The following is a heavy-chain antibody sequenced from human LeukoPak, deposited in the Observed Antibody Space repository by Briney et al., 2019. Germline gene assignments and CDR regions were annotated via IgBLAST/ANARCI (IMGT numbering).Heavy chain of an antibody. Sequence: SETLSLTCTVSGGSISSYYWSWIRQPPGKGLEWIGYIYYSGSTNYNPSLKSRVTISVDTSKNQFSLKLSSVTAADTAAYYCARDRTNSSGYEWGQGTLVSVSS. CDR3: ARDRTNSSGYE. CDR1: GGSISSYY. D-gene: IGHD3-22*01. J-gene: IGHJ4*02. V-gene: IGHV4-59*12. CDR2: IYYSGST.